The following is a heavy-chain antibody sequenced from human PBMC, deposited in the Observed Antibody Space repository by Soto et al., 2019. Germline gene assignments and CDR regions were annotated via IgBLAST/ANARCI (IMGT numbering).Heavy chain of an antibody. J-gene: IGHJ6*03. D-gene: IGHD2-15*01. V-gene: IGHV1-18*01. CDR2: ISAYNGNT. CDR3: ARGLIGYCSGGSCYSVYYCYMDV. CDR1: GYTFTSYG. Sequence: ASVKVSCKASGYTFTSYGISWVRQAPGQGLEWMGLISAYNGNTNYAQKLQGRVTMTTDTSTSTAYMELRSLRSDDTAVYYCARGLIGYCSGGSCYSVYYCYMDVWGKGTTVTVSS.